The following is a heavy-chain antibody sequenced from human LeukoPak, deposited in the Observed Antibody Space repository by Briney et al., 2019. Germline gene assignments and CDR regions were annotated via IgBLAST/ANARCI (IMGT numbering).Heavy chain of an antibody. Sequence: VASVKVSCKASGYTFTGYYMHWVRQAPGQGLEWMGWINPNSGGTNYAQKFQGRVTMTRDTSISTAYMELSRLRSDDKAVYYCARRRVGLRYFDWPNDAFDIWGQGTMVTVSS. D-gene: IGHD3-9*01. CDR2: INPNSGGT. CDR1: GYTFTGYY. V-gene: IGHV1-2*02. J-gene: IGHJ3*02. CDR3: ARRRVGLRYFDWPNDAFDI.